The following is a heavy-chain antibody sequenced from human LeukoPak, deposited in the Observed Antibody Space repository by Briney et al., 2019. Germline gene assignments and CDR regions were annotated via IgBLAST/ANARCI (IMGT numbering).Heavy chain of an antibody. CDR2: INHSGST. Sequence: NPSETLSLTCAVYGGSFSGYYWSWIRQPPGKGLEWIGEINHSGSTNYNPSLKSRVTISVDTSKNQFSLKLSSVTAADTAVYYCARRRGVGATFNYWGQGTLVTVSS. CDR1: GGSFSGYY. D-gene: IGHD1-26*01. V-gene: IGHV4-34*01. CDR3: ARRRGVGATFNY. J-gene: IGHJ4*02.